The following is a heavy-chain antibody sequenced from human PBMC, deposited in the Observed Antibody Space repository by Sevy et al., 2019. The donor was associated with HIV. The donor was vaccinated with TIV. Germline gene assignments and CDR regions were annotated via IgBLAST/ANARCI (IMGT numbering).Heavy chain of an antibody. CDR1: GYSFSTYW. D-gene: IGHD1-26*01. Sequence: GESLKISCKGSGYSFSTYWIAWVRQIPGKGLEWMGIIFPDDSDIRYSPSYQGQVTISADNSIGTAYLQWSSLKASDTATYYCARARGMPHYYYGMDVWGQGTTVTVSS. J-gene: IGHJ6*02. V-gene: IGHV5-51*01. CDR2: IFPDDSDI. CDR3: ARARGMPHYYYGMDV.